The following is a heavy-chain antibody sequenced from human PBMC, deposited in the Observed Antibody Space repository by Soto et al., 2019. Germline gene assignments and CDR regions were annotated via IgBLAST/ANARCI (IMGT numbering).Heavy chain of an antibody. J-gene: IGHJ6*02. Sequence: QVQLVQSGAEVKKPGASVKVSCKASGYTFNNFGISWVRQAPGQGLEWMGWISAFHDNTKFAQKFQGRLTMTTDTSTRTAYMELRSLRSDDTAIYYCAREQGYSYGYSNYYGMDVWGQGTTVTVSS. CDR1: GYTFNNFG. V-gene: IGHV1-18*01. CDR2: ISAFHDNT. CDR3: AREQGYSYGYSNYYGMDV. D-gene: IGHD5-18*01.